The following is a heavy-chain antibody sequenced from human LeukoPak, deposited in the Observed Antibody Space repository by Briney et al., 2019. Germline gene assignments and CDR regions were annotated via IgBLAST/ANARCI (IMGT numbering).Heavy chain of an antibody. J-gene: IGHJ4*02. CDR1: GDSISSRDYY. V-gene: IGHV4-61*08. CDR3: ARWYRDSSGYYHFDY. CDR2: IYYSGST. Sequence: PSETLSLTCTVSGDSISSRDYYWSWIRQPPGKGLEWIGYIYYSGSTNYNPSLKSRVTISVDTSKNQFSLKLSSVTAADTAVYYCARWYRDSSGYYHFDYWAREPWSPSPQ. D-gene: IGHD3-22*01.